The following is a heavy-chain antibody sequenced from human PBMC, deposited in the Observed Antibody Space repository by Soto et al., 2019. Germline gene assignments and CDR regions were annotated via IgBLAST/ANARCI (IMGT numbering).Heavy chain of an antibody. V-gene: IGHV1-8*01. CDR1: GYTFTRYD. CDR2: MNPNSGNT. Sequence: ASVKVSCKAPGYTFTRYDINWVRQAPGQGLEWMGWMNPNSGNTHYAQKFQGRVTMTRNTSISTGYMELSNLRSEDTAVYYCARYSGGYYYGMDDWGQGTTVTVSS. D-gene: IGHD1-26*01. CDR3: ARYSGGYYYGMDD. J-gene: IGHJ6*02.